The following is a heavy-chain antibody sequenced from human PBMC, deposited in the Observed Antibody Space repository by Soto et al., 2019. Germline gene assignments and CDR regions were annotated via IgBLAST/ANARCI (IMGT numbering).Heavy chain of an antibody. Sequence: SETLSLTCTVSGGSISSSSYYWGWIRQPPGKGLEWIGSIYYSGSTYYNPSLKSRVTISVDTSKNQFSLKLSSVTAADTAVYYCARHGDYYDSSRYYPLDRNDAFDIWGQGTMVTVSS. CDR2: IYYSGST. D-gene: IGHD3-22*01. V-gene: IGHV4-39*01. CDR3: ARHGDYYDSSRYYPLDRNDAFDI. J-gene: IGHJ3*02. CDR1: GGSISSSSYY.